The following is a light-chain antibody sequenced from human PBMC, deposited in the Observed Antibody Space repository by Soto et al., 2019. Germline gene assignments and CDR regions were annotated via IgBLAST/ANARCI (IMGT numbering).Light chain of an antibody. Sequence: EIVLTQSPGTLSLSPGGRATLSCRASQSVSSTYLIWYQQKPGQAPRLLIDGASTRATGIPARFSGSGSGTEFTLTISSLQSEDFAVYYCQQYNNWPTFGQGTKVDIK. CDR1: QSVSSTY. V-gene: IGKV3-15*01. J-gene: IGKJ1*01. CDR2: GAS. CDR3: QQYNNWPT.